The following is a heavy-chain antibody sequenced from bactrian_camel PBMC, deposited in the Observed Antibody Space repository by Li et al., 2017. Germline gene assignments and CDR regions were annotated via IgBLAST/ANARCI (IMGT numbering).Heavy chain of an antibody. D-gene: IGHD2*01. CDR3: AARGPYCYTKLSVADFTY. J-gene: IGHJ6*01. CDR1: GSIYGDAC. V-gene: IGHV3S1*01. CDR2: IYTTGGNT. Sequence: HVQLVESGGGSVQAGGSLRLSCGASGSIYGDACVGWLRQAPGKEREGVAFIYTTGGNTYYLDSVKGRFTMSRDNAKNTLYLQLNSLKTEDTAMYYCAARGPYCYTKLSVADFTYWGQGTQVTVS.